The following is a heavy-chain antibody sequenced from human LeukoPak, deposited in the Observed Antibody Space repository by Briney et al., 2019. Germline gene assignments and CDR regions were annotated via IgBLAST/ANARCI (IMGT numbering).Heavy chain of an antibody. D-gene: IGHD6-19*01. CDR2: INHSGST. CDR1: GGSFSGYY. CDR3: ARRLAVASPGYCGLDV. J-gene: IGHJ6*04. Sequence: SETLSLTCAVYGGSFSGYYWSWIRQPPGKGLEWIGEINHSGSTNYNPSLKSRVTISVDMSKNQFSLKLSSVTAADTAVYYCARRLAVASPGYCGLDVWGKETTVTVSS. V-gene: IGHV4-34*01.